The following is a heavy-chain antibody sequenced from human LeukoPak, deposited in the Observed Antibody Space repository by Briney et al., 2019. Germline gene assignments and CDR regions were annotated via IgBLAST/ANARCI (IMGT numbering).Heavy chain of an antibody. CDR1: GYSFTRYW. CDR3: ARRDSSGWYYFDY. Sequence: GESLQISCQGSGYSFTRYWIGWVRQMPGKGLEWMGIIYPGDSDTRYSPSFQGQVTISADKSISTAYLQWSSLKASDTAMYYCARRDSSGWYYFDYWGQGTLVIVSS. D-gene: IGHD6-19*01. CDR2: IYPGDSDT. V-gene: IGHV5-51*01. J-gene: IGHJ4*02.